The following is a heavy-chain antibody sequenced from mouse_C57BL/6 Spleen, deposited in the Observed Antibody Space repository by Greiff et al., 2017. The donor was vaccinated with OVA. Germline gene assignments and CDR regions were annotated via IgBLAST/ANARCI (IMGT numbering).Heavy chain of an antibody. CDR2: ISSGSSTI. V-gene: IGHV5-17*01. D-gene: IGHD1-1*02. Sequence: EVMLVESGGGLVKPGGSLKLSCAASGFTFSDYGIHWVRQAPEKGLEWVAYISSGSSTIYYADTVKGRFTISRDNAKNTLFLQMTSLRSEDTAMYYCARGGGWYFDVWGTGTTVTVSS. CDR3: ARGGGWYFDV. J-gene: IGHJ1*03. CDR1: GFTFSDYG.